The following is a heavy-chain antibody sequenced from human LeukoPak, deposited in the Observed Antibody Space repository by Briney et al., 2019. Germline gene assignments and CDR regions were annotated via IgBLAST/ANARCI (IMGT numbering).Heavy chain of an antibody. D-gene: IGHD2-15*01. Sequence: GGSLRLSCAASGFTFSSYWMHWVRQAPGKGLVWVARMNSDGTSIIHADSVKGRFTISRDNAENTLYLQMNSLRPEDTALYYCARSQSGVFDVWGQGTMVIVSS. CDR2: MNSDGTSI. V-gene: IGHV3-74*01. CDR1: GFTFSSYW. J-gene: IGHJ3*01. CDR3: ARSQSGVFDV.